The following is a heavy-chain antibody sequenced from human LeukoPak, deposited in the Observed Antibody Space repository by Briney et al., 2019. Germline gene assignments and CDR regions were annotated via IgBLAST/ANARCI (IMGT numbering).Heavy chain of an antibody. CDR3: ARDPHLSGWSDY. CDR2: ISSQSIYI. V-gene: IGHV3-21*01. CDR1: GFTFSSYS. J-gene: IGHJ4*02. Sequence: GGSLRLSCAASGFTFSSYSMSWVRQAPGKGLEWVSSISSQSIYIYSADSLKGRFAISRDNAKNSLYLQMNSLRAEDTAVYYCARDPHLSGWSDYWGQGTLVTVSS. D-gene: IGHD6-19*01.